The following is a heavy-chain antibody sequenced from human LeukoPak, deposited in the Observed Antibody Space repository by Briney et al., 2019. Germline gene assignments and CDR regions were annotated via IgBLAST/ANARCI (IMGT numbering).Heavy chain of an antibody. J-gene: IGHJ5*02. CDR1: GYRFTTNW. D-gene: IGHD3-22*01. Sequence: GASLKISCKGSGYRFTTNWIGWVRQMPGKGLEWMGIIYPGDSDIRYSPSFQGQVTISADKSISTAYMQWSSLKASDTAMYYCARRREYSYDSSGYNNWFDPWGQGTLVTVSS. V-gene: IGHV5-51*01. CDR3: ARRREYSYDSSGYNNWFDP. CDR2: IYPGDSDI.